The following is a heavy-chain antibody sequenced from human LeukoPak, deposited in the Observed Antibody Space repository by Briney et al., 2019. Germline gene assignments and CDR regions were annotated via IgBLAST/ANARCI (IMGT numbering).Heavy chain of an antibody. Sequence: PGRSLRLSCAASGFTFSSYGMHWVRQAPGKGLEWVAVIWYDGSNKYYADSVKGRFIISRDNSKNTLYLQMNSLRAEDTAVYYCARDYDFWSGTYYFDYWGQGTLVTVSS. CDR1: GFTFSSYG. J-gene: IGHJ4*02. CDR2: IWYDGSNK. V-gene: IGHV3-33*01. D-gene: IGHD3-3*01. CDR3: ARDYDFWSGTYYFDY.